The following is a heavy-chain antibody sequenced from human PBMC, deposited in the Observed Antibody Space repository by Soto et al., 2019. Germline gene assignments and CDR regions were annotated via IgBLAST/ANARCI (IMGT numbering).Heavy chain of an antibody. D-gene: IGHD2-15*01. J-gene: IGHJ6*03. V-gene: IGHV4-59*11. CDR1: GGSFSSHY. CDR3: XXQDGYYYYMDV. CDR2: VFYTGST. Sequence: QVELQESGPGLVKPSETLSLTCKVSGGSFSSHYWSWIRQPPGEGMEWIGYVFYTGSTNYNPSLRSRVLISVDTSKNQFSLKLRSVTAADXXVXXXXXQDGYYYYMDVWGKGTTVTVSS.